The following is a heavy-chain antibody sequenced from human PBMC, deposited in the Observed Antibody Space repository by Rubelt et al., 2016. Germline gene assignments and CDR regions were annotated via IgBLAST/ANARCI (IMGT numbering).Heavy chain of an antibody. CDR1: GGSISSYY. V-gene: IGHV4-59*08. D-gene: IGHD3-16*01. Sequence: QLQLQESGPGLVKPSETLSLTCTVSGGSISSYYWSWIRQPPGKGLEWIANVCYSGSTNYNPSLQSRFTISVDTSKNQFSLKVSSVTAADTAVYYCARGLYATRMASWGQGTLVTVSS. CDR3: ARGLYATRMAS. J-gene: IGHJ4*02. CDR2: VCYSGST.